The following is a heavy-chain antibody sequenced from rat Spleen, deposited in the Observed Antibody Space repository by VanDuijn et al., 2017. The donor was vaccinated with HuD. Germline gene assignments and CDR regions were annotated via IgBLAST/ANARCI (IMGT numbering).Heavy chain of an antibody. Sequence: EVQLVESGGDLVQPGRSLKLTCAASGFTFSHYGMAWVRQAPTKGLEWVATLSYDGHTTYYRDSVKGRFTISRDIAKSTLYLQMDSLGSEDTAKYYCARRHYGYTDYFDYWGQGVMVTVSS. CDR1: GFTFSHYG. D-gene: IGHD1-11*01. J-gene: IGHJ2*01. CDR3: ARRHYGYTDYFDY. CDR2: LSYDGHTT. V-gene: IGHV5-29*01.